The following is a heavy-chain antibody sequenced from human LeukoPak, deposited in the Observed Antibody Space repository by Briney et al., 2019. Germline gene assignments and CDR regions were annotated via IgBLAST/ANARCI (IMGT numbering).Heavy chain of an antibody. CDR1: GFTFSSYG. J-gene: IGHJ4*02. CDR2: ISYDGSNK. V-gene: IGHV3-30*18. Sequence: PGRSLRLSCAASGFTFSSYGMHWVRQAPGKGLEWVAVISYDGSNKYYADSVKGRFTISRDNSKNTLFLQMNSLRAEDTAVYYCANTGPYYFDSWGQGTLVTVSS. CDR3: ANTGPYYFDS. D-gene: IGHD7-27*01.